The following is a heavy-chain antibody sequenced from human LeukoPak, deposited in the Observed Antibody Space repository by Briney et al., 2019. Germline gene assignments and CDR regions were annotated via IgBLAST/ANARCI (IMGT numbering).Heavy chain of an antibody. CDR2: ITPMFGTT. V-gene: IGHV1-69*06. Sequence: SVKVSCKASGGTFGSYSVTWVRRAPGQGLEWMGGITPMFGTTDSAKQFRGRVTISADTSTNTAFLDLASLRSDDTAVYFCARDGLPPGTHSAYYHMDVWGKGTTVIVSS. CDR1: GGTFGSYS. D-gene: IGHD4-11*01. J-gene: IGHJ6*03. CDR3: ARDGLPPGTHSAYYHMDV.